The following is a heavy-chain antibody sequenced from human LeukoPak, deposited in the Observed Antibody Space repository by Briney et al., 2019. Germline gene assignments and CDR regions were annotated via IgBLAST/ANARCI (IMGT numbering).Heavy chain of an antibody. J-gene: IGHJ4*02. D-gene: IGHD5-18*01. Sequence: SETLSLTCSVSGDSISTYYWSWIRQPPGKTLEWIGYVYYSGSTDYNPSLKSRVTISVDTSKNQFSLNLNSVTAADTAVYYCSARKQLWLRGLFDYWGQGTLVTVST. CDR3: SARKQLWLRGLFDY. CDR1: GDSISTYY. V-gene: IGHV4-59*01. CDR2: VYYSGST.